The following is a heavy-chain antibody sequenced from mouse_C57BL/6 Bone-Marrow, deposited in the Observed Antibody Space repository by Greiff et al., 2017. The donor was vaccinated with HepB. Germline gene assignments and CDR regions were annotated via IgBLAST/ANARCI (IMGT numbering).Heavy chain of an antibody. CDR3: TSLTAY. D-gene: IGHD2-12*01. J-gene: IGHJ3*01. CDR1: GYTFTDYE. CDR2: IDPETGGT. Sequence: VHLVESGAELVRPGASVTLSCKASGYTFTDYEMHWVKQTPVHGLEWIGAIDPETGGTAYNQKFKGKAILTADKSSSTAYMELRSLTSEDSAVYYCTSLTAYWGQGTLVTVSA. V-gene: IGHV1-15*01.